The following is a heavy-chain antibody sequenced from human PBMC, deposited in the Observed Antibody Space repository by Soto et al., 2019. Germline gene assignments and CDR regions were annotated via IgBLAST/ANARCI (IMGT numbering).Heavy chain of an antibody. J-gene: IGHJ5*02. CDR2: INHSGST. CDR3: ARGLRYNWNDRFDP. D-gene: IGHD1-20*01. V-gene: IGHV4-34*01. Sequence: QVQLQQWGAGLLKPSETLSLTCAVYGGSFSGYYWSWIRQPPGKGLEWIGEINHSGSTNYNPSLKRRVTISVDTSKNQFSLKLSSVTAADTAVYYCARGLRYNWNDRFDPWGQGTLVTVSS. CDR1: GGSFSGYY.